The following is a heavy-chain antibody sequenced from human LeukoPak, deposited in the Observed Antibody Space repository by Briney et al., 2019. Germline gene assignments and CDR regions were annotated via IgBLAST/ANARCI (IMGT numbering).Heavy chain of an antibody. J-gene: IGHJ4*02. CDR2: ITDDATT. Sequence: GGSLRLSCAVSIFTFSGHAMHCVRQAPGTGVVCVSRITDDATTTYADSVKGRFTISRDNAKNILYLQMNSLRAEDTAVYYCVRDRVGPDYWGQGTLVTVSS. CDR1: IFTFSGHA. D-gene: IGHD1-26*01. V-gene: IGHV3-74*03. CDR3: VRDRVGPDY.